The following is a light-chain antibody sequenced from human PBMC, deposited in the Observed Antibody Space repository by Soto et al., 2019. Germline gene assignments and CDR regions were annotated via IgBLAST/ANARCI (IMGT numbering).Light chain of an antibody. CDR3: QQYGSSPFT. V-gene: IGKV3-20*01. Sequence: EFVLTQSPGTLSLSPGERATLSCRASQSVSSSYLAWYQQKPGQAPRLLIYGASSRATGIPDRFSRSGSGTDFTPTISRLEPEDCAVYYCQQYGSSPFTFGPGTKVDIK. CDR2: GAS. CDR1: QSVSSSY. J-gene: IGKJ3*01.